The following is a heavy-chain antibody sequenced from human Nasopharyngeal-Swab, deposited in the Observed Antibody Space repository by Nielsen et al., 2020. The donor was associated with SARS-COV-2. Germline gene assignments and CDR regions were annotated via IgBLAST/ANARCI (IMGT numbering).Heavy chain of an antibody. V-gene: IGHV1-58*01. CDR2: IVVGSGNT. CDR1: GFTFTSSA. Sequence: SVKVSCKASGFTFTSSAVQWVRQARGQRLEWIGWIVVGSGNTNYAQKFQERVTITRDMSTSTAYTELSSLRSEDTAVYYCAAGGTGAARPYYYYGMDVWGQGTTVTVSS. CDR3: AAGGTGAARPYYYYGMDV. J-gene: IGHJ6*02. D-gene: IGHD6-6*01.